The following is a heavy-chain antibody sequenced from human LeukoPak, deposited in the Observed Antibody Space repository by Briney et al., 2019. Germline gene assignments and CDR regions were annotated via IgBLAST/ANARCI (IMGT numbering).Heavy chain of an antibody. V-gene: IGHV4-39*01. D-gene: IGHD4-11*01. CDR3: ARQYSNSYYYYYYYMDV. CDR1: GGSISSSSYY. Sequence: PSETLSLTCTLSGGSISSSSYYWGWIRQPPGKGLEWLGSIYYSGSTYYNPSLKSRVTISVDTSKNQFSLKLSSVTAADTAVYYCARQYSNSYYYYYYYMDVWGKGTTVTVSS. J-gene: IGHJ6*03. CDR2: IYYSGST.